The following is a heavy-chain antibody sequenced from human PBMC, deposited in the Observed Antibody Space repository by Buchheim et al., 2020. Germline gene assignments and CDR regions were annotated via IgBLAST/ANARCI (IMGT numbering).Heavy chain of an antibody. J-gene: IGHJ4*02. Sequence: QVQLQESGPGLVKPSGTLSLTGGVSGDSISNSNWWSWVRQPPGKGLEWIGEIYHSGSTNYNPSLKSRVTISMDKFKNKFSLKLSSVTAADTAVYYCARDPPGNSFESWGQGTL. CDR2: IYHSGST. CDR3: ARDPPGNSFES. CDR1: GDSISNSNW. D-gene: IGHD6-13*01. V-gene: IGHV4-4*02.